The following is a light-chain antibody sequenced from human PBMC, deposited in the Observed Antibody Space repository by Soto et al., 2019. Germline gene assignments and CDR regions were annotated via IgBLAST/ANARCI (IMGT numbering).Light chain of an antibody. Sequence: QSVLTQPASVSRSPGQSITISCTGTSSDVGGYNNVSWYQQHPGKAPKLMIYDVSNRPSGVSNRFSGSKSGNTASLTISGLQAEDEADYYCSSYTSSSTLDYVFGTGTKVTVL. V-gene: IGLV2-14*01. CDR2: DVS. J-gene: IGLJ1*01. CDR3: SSYTSSSTLDYV. CDR1: SSDVGGYNN.